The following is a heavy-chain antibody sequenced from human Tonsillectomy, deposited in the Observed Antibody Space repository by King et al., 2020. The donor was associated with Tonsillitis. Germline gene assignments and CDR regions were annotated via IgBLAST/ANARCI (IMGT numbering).Heavy chain of an antibody. CDR2: ISGSGSTT. CDR1: GFTFSNYV. D-gene: IGHD2-8*01. J-gene: IGHJ4*02. V-gene: IGHV3-23*04. Sequence: VQLVESGGGLVQPGGSLRLSCAASGFTFSNYVMSRVRQAPGKGLEWVAGISGSGSTTYYADSVRGRLTISRDNSKNTLYLQMNSLRADHTAVYYCEKMLDIVLMAYAFEYWGQGTLVTVSS. CDR3: EKMLDIVLMAYAFEY.